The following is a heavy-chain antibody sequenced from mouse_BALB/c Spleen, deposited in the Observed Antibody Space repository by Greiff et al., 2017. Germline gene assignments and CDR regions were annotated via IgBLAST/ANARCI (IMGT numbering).Heavy chain of an antibody. CDR2: ISSGGSYT. V-gene: IGHV5-6*01. J-gene: IGHJ4*01. CDR1: GFTFSSYG. D-gene: IGHD2-4*01. CDR3: ARHEITGYAMDY. Sequence: EVQVVESGGDLVKPGGSLKLSCAASGFTFSSYGMSWVRQTPDKRLEWVATISSGGSYTYYPDSVKGRFTISRDNAKNTLYLQMSSLKSEDTAMYYCARHEITGYAMDYWGQETSVTVSS.